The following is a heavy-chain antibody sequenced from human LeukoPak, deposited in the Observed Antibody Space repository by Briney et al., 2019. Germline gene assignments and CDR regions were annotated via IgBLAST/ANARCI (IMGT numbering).Heavy chain of an antibody. J-gene: IGHJ5*02. CDR2: IYHSGNT. CDR1: GGSISSSNW. D-gene: IGHD3-10*01. Sequence: SETLSLTCAVSGGSISSSNWWSWVRQPPGKGLEWIGEIYHSGNTNYNPSLKSRVTISVDKSKNQFSLKLSSVTAADTAVYYCASPLGYYGSGSPPWGQGTLVTVSS. CDR3: ASPLGYYGSGSPP. V-gene: IGHV4-4*02.